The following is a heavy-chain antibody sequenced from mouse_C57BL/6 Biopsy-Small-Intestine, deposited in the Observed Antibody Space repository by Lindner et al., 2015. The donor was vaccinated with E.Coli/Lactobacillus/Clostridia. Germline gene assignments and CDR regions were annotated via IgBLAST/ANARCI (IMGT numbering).Heavy chain of an antibody. CDR2: ILPGSGHT. Sequence: VQLQESGAELMKPGASVKLSCKATGYTFTGYWIEWVKQRPGHGLEWIGEILPGSGHTNYNEKFKDKATFTADPSSNTAYMQLSRLTTEDSAIYYCARNYGRADWFFDVWGTGTTVTVSS. CDR1: GYTFTGYW. CDR3: ARNYGRADWFFDV. V-gene: IGHV1-9*01. D-gene: IGHD1-1*01. J-gene: IGHJ1*03.